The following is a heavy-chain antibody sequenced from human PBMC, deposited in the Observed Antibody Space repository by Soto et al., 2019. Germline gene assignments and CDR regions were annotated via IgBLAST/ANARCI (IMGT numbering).Heavy chain of an antibody. Sequence: EVQLVESGGDLVQPGGSLRLSCAASGFTLSGYWMSWVRQAPRKGLEWVANIKQDGSEKYYVDSVKGRFTISRDNAKNSLYLQMSSLRVAATALYYCARNRGMGGRDYWGQGTLVTVSS. CDR3: ARNRGMGGRDY. CDR2: IKQDGSEK. J-gene: IGHJ4*02. CDR1: GFTLSGYW. D-gene: IGHD3-10*01. V-gene: IGHV3-7*01.